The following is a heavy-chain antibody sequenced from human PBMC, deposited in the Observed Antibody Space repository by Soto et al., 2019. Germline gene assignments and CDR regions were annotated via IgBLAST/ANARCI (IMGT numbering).Heavy chain of an antibody. CDR1: GGTFSSYA. CDR3: ARDNGRPQLGGNYYYITDV. CDR2: IIPLFRTL. J-gene: IGHJ6*02. Sequence: QVQLVQSGAEVKEPGSSVKVSCQASGGTFSSYALSWVRQAPGQGLEWMGGIIPLFRTLDYAQKFQGRVTITADESTSTAYMELSSLRSEDTAIYYCARDNGRPQLGGNYYYITDVWGQGTTITVSS. V-gene: IGHV1-69*12. D-gene: IGHD3-3*02.